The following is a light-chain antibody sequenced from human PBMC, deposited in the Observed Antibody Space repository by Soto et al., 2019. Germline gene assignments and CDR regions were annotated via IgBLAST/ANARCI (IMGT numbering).Light chain of an antibody. V-gene: IGKV3-15*01. J-gene: IGKJ1*01. CDR3: QQYNNWPPGT. Sequence: EIVMTQSPATLSVSPGERATLSCRASQSVSSNLAWYQQKPGQAPRLLIYGASTRATGIPARFSGSGSGTEFTLTISSLQSEDFAVYYFQQYNNWPPGTFGQGTKVEIK. CDR2: GAS. CDR1: QSVSSN.